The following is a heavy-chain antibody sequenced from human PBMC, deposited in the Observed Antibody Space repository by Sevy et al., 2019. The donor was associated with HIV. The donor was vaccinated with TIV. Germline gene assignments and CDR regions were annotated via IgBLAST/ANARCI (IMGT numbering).Heavy chain of an antibody. CDR1: GGSISSSSYY. D-gene: IGHD6-19*01. CDR3: ARREVAGSYFDY. J-gene: IGHJ4*02. CDR2: IYYSGST. V-gene: IGHV4-39*01. Sequence: SETLSLTCTVSGGSISSSSYYWGWIRQPPGKGLEWIGSIYYSGSTYYNPSLKSIVTISVDTSKNQFSLKLSSVTAADTAVYYCARREVAGSYFDYWGQGTLVTVSS.